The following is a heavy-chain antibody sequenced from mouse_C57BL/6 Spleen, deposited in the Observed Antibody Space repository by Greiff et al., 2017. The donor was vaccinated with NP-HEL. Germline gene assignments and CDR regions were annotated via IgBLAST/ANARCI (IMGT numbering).Heavy chain of an antibody. CDR3: ARGGSSGYFDV. CDR2: ISDGGSYT. V-gene: IGHV5-4*01. Sequence: EVQVVESGGGLVKPGGSLKLSCAASGFTFSSYAMSWVRQTPEKRLEWVATISDGGSYTYYPDNVKGRFTISRDNAKNNLYLQMSHLKSEDTAMYYCARGGSSGYFDVWGTGTTVTVSS. D-gene: IGHD1-1*01. CDR1: GFTFSSYA. J-gene: IGHJ1*03.